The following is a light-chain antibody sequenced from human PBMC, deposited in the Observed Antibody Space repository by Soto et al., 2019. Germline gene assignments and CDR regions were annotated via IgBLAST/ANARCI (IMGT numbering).Light chain of an antibody. CDR1: SSDVGGYDY. Sequence: SLLTQPASVSGSPGQSITISCPGTSSDVGGYDYVSWYQQLPGKVPKLLSYDVNNRPSGVSHRFSGSKSGNTASLTISGLQAEDEADYYCSSYTGSSTFVFGTGTKVTVL. J-gene: IGLJ1*01. V-gene: IGLV2-14*01. CDR3: SSYTGSSTFV. CDR2: DVN.